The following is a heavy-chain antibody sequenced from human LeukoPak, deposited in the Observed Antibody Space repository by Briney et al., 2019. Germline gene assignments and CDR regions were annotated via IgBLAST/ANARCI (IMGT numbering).Heavy chain of an antibody. CDR1: GGSFSGYY. CDR2: INHSGST. J-gene: IGHJ5*02. Sequence: PSETLSLTCAVYGGSFSGYYWSWIRQPPGKGLEWIGEINHSGSTNYNPSLKSRVTMSVDTSKNQFSLKLSSVTAADTAVYYCARGRVAAAGTLLNHWGQGTLVTVSS. D-gene: IGHD6-13*01. CDR3: ARGRVAAAGTLLNH. V-gene: IGHV4-34*01.